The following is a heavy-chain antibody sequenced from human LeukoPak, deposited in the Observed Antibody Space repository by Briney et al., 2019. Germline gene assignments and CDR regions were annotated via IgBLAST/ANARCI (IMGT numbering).Heavy chain of an antibody. CDR3: ARHYYDILTGYPNAYNWFDP. D-gene: IGHD3-9*01. J-gene: IGHJ5*02. CDR1: GGSISSYY. CDR2: IYYSGST. Sequence: PSETLSLTCTVSGGSISSYYWSWNRQPPGKGLEWIGYIYYSGSTNYNPSLKRRVTISVDTSKNQFSLKLSSVTAADTAVYYCARHYYDILTGYPNAYNWFDPWGQGTLVTVSS. V-gene: IGHV4-59*01.